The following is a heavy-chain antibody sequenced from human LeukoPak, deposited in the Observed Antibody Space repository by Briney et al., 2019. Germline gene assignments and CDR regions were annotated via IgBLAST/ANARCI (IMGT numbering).Heavy chain of an antibody. CDR2: ISSSSSYI. CDR1: GFTFSSYS. D-gene: IGHD5-12*01. V-gene: IGHV3-21*01. J-gene: IGHJ4*02. CDR3: ARDYIVATRGYFDY. Sequence: GGSLRLSCAASGFTFSSYSMNWVRQAPGKGLEWVSSISSSSSYIYYADSVKGRFTISRDNAKNSLYLQMNSLRAEDTAVYYCARDYIVATRGYFDYWGQGTLVTVSS.